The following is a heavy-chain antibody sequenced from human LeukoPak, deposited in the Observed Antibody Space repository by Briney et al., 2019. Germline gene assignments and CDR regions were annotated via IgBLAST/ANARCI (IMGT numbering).Heavy chain of an antibody. D-gene: IGHD3-16*01. CDR2: ITYDGSST. CDR3: ARGLEGGFDY. Sequence: GGSLRLSCAASGLTFSSHWMHWVRQAPGKGLVWVSRITYDGSSTTYADSVKGRFTISRDNAKNMLYLQVNSLRAGDTAVYYCARGLEGGFDYWGQGTLVTVSS. J-gene: IGHJ4*02. CDR1: GLTFSSHW. V-gene: IGHV3-74*01.